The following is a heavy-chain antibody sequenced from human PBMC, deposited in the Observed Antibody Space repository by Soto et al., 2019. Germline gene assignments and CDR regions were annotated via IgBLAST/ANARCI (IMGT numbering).Heavy chain of an antibody. CDR3: AKVGRQGYCYGPTYYYYMDV. CDR2: ISYDGSNK. Sequence: QVQLVESGGGVVQPGRSLRLSCAASGFTFSSYGMHWVRQAPGKGLEWVAVISYDGSNKYYADSVKGRFTISRDNSKNTLYLQMTSLRAEDTAVYYCAKVGRQGYCYGPTYYYYMDVWGKGTTVTVPS. CDR1: GFTFSSYG. V-gene: IGHV3-30*18. J-gene: IGHJ6*03. D-gene: IGHD5-18*01.